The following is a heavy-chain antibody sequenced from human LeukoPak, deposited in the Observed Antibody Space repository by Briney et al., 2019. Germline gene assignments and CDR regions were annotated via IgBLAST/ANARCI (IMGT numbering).Heavy chain of an antibody. CDR2: ISGSGGST. Sequence: PGGSLRLSCAASGFTFSDYYMSWVRQAPGKGLEWVSAISGSGGSTYYADSVKGRFTISRDNSKNTLYLQMNSLRAEDTAVYYCAIPPIHYYGSGTLGDWGQGTLVTVSS. D-gene: IGHD3-10*01. CDR3: AIPPIHYYGSGTLGD. J-gene: IGHJ4*02. V-gene: IGHV3-23*01. CDR1: GFTFSDYY.